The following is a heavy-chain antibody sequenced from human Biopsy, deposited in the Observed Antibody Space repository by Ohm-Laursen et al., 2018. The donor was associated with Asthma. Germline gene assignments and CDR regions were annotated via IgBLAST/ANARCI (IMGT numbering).Heavy chain of an antibody. D-gene: IGHD4-17*01. V-gene: IGHV3-7*01. CDR2: IKHDGTEK. J-gene: IGHJ4*02. Sequence: SLRLSRSASGFTFSHYNMNWVRQVPGKGLEWVANIKHDGTEKNHVDSLKGRFTISRDNAKNTLYLQMNSLRAEDTAVYYCLHGAEVGGQGILVSVSS. CDR1: GFTFSHYN. CDR3: LHGAEV.